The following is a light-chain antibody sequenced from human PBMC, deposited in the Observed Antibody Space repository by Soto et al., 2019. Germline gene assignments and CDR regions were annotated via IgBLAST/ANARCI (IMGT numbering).Light chain of an antibody. CDR1: QGISSY. V-gene: IGKV1-9*01. CDR3: QQLNSYPQ. J-gene: IGKJ1*01. CDR2: AAS. Sequence: IQLTQSPSSLSASVGDRVTITCRASQGISSYLAWYQQKPGKAPNLLIYAASTLQSGVPSRFSGSGSGTDFTLTISSLQPEDFATYYCQQLNSYPQFGQGTKVEIK.